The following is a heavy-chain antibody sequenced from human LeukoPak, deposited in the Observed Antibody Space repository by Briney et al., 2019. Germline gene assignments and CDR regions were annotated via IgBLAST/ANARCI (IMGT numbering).Heavy chain of an antibody. J-gene: IGHJ4*02. CDR2: IYHSGST. CDR3: ARSSHKDLYFDY. Sequence: KPSGTLSLTCAVSGGSISSGGYSWSWIRQPPGKGLEWIGYIYHSGSTYYNPSLKSRVTISVDRSKNQFSLKLSSVTAADTAVYYCARSSHKDLYFDYWGQGTLVTVSS. V-gene: IGHV4-30-2*01. CDR1: GGSISSGGYS.